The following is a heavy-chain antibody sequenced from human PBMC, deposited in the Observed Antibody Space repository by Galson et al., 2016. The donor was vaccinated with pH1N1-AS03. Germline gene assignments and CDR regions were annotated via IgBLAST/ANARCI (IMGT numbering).Heavy chain of an antibody. CDR1: GFTFSDYA. CDR3: ARSPSSAWHNFDY. Sequence: SLRLSCAASGFTFSDYAMHWVRQAPGKGLEWVAVTSYNGRNKYCTDSVQGRFSISRDNSKNTLHLQMISLRDEDTAVYFCARSPSSAWHNFDYWGQGALVVVST. J-gene: IGHJ4*02. V-gene: IGHV3-30-3*01. D-gene: IGHD6-19*01. CDR2: TSYNGRNK.